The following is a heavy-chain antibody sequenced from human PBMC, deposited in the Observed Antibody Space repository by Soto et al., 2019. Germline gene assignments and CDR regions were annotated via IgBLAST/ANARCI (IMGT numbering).Heavy chain of an antibody. CDR2: IYHTGGT. D-gene: IGHD2-2*01. J-gene: IGHJ6*02. V-gene: IGHV4-4*02. CDR3: AGFNYCASTSCYYYYGMDV. CDR1: GGSISSRNL. Sequence: SETLSLTCAVSGGSISSRNLWTWVRQPPGKGLEWIGEIYHTGGTNYNPSLKSRVTISVDTSKNQFSPKLRSVTAADTAVYYCAGFNYCASTSCYYYYGMDVWGQGTTVTVSS.